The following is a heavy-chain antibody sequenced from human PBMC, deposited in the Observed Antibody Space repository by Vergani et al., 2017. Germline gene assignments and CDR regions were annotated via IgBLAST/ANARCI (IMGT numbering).Heavy chain of an antibody. CDR2: ISSSSSYI. D-gene: IGHD5-12*01. Sequence: EVQLVESGGGLVKPGGSLRLSCAASGFPFSSYSMNWVRQAPGKGLEWVSSISSSSSYINYAASVKGRFTISRDHAKNSLYLQMNSLGAEVTAVYYCARDSRPYSGYDSGGDLYYYYYGMDVWGQGTTVTVSS. V-gene: IGHV3-21*01. CDR1: GFPFSSYS. J-gene: IGHJ6*02. CDR3: ARDSRPYSGYDSGGDLYYYYYGMDV.